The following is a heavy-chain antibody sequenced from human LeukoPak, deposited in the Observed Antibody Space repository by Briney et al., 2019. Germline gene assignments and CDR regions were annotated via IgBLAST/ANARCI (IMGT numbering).Heavy chain of an antibody. Sequence: ASVKVSCKASGGIFSSYAISWVRQAPGQGLEWMGGIIPIFATANYAQKFQGRVTMTRDMSTSTVYMELSSLRSEDTAVYYCAREVGITFGGVIVTSSRNFDYWGQGTLVTVSS. CDR2: IIPIFATA. CDR1: GGIFSSYA. J-gene: IGHJ4*02. CDR3: AREVGITFGGVIVTSSRNFDY. V-gene: IGHV1-69*05. D-gene: IGHD3-16*02.